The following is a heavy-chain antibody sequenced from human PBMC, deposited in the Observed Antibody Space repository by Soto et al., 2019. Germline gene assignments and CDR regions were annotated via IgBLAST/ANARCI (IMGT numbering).Heavy chain of an antibody. CDR1: GGSFSGYY. CDR2: INHSGST. V-gene: IGHV4-34*01. D-gene: IGHD6-19*01. Sequence: QVQLQQWGAGLLKPSETLSLTCAVYGGSFSGYYWSWIRQPPGKGLEWIGEINHSGSTNYNPSLKSRVTISVDTSKNQFSLKLSSVTAADTAVYYCARRIAVAGTGFDYWGQGTLVTVSS. CDR3: ARRIAVAGTGFDY. J-gene: IGHJ4*02.